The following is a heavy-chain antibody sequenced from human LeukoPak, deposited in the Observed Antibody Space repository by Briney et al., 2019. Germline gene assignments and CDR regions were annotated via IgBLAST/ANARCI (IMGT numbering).Heavy chain of an antibody. CDR2: INHSGST. Sequence: SETLSLTCAVYGGSFSGYYWSWIRQPPGKGLEWIGEINHSGSTNYNPSLKSRFTISVDTSKNQFSLKLSSVTAADTAVYYCARRRRYCSSTSCYASVYAFDIWGQGTMVTVSS. V-gene: IGHV4-34*01. CDR3: ARRRRYCSSTSCYASVYAFDI. CDR1: GGSFSGYY. J-gene: IGHJ3*02. D-gene: IGHD2-2*01.